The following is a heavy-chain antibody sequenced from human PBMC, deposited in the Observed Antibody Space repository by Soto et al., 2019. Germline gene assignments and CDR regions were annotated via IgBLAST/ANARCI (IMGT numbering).Heavy chain of an antibody. CDR1: GFSLSTSGVD. CDR2: IYWDDDK. Sequence: QITLKESGPTLVKPTQTLTLTCTFSGFSLSTSGVDVGWIRQPPGKALEWLALIYWDDDKRYSPSLKSRLTITEDTSKNQVVLTMTNMDPVDTATYYCAHRQRTVYFDYWGQGTLVTVSS. D-gene: IGHD4-17*01. CDR3: AHRQRTVYFDY. J-gene: IGHJ4*02. V-gene: IGHV2-5*02.